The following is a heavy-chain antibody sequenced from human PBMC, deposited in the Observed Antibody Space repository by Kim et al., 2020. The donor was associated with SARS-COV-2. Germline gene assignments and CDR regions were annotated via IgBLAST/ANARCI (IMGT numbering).Heavy chain of an antibody. CDR1: GGSISSNSYY. D-gene: IGHD2-2*01. Sequence: SETLSLTCTVSGGSISSNSYYWGWIRQPPGKGLEWIGSKYYSGRTHYNPSLKSRITISVDRSKNQFSLNLSSVTAADTAVYYCARQGITSRGLDVWGQGTTVTLSS. V-gene: IGHV4-39*01. CDR3: ARQGITSRGLDV. J-gene: IGHJ6*02. CDR2: KYYSGRT.